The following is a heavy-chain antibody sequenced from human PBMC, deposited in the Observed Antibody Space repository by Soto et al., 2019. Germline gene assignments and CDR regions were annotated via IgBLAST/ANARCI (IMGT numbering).Heavy chain of an antibody. CDR3: ARPLRELMVYAMSAFDI. J-gene: IGHJ3*02. D-gene: IGHD2-8*01. Sequence: GGSLRLSCAASGFTFSSYGMHWVRQAPGKGLEWVAVIWYDGSNKYYADSVKGRFTISRDNSKNTLYLQMNSLRAEDTAVYYCARPLRELMVYAMSAFDIWGQGTMVTVSS. V-gene: IGHV3-33*01. CDR2: IWYDGSNK. CDR1: GFTFSSYG.